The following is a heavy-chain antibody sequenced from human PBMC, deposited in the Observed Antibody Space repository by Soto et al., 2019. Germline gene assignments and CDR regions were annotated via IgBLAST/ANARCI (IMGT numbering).Heavy chain of an antibody. CDR2: ISSSSSYI. J-gene: IGHJ4*02. Sequence: EVQLVESGGGLVKPGGSLRLSCAASGFTFSSYSMNWVRQAPGKGLEWVSSISSSSSYIYYADSVKGRFTISSDNAKNSLYLQMNSLRAEDTAVYYCATPEYIGYGSGMNWGQGTLVTVSS. CDR1: GFTFSSYS. V-gene: IGHV3-21*01. CDR3: ATPEYIGYGSGMN. D-gene: IGHD5-12*01.